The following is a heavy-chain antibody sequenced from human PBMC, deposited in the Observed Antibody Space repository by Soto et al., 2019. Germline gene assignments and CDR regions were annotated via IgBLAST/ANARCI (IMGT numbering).Heavy chain of an antibody. CDR2: IYYSGST. CDR3: ARAYRDIVVVPAAFSFDP. D-gene: IGHD2-2*01. J-gene: IGHJ5*02. V-gene: IGHV4-61*01. Sequence: ASETLSLTCTVSGGSVSSGSYYWSWIRQPPGKGLEWIGYIYYSGSTNYNPSLKSRVTISVDTSKNQFSLKLSSVTAADTAVYYCARAYRDIVVVPAAFSFDPWGQGTLLTVSS. CDR1: GGSVSSGSYY.